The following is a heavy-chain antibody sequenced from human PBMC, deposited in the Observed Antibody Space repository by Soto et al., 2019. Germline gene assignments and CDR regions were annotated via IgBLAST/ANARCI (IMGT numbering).Heavy chain of an antibody. CDR3: AKGGAIVAAGTRVYLYNAMDV. CDR1: GYTFTGYY. J-gene: IGHJ6*02. CDR2: INPNSGDA. D-gene: IGHD1-26*01. V-gene: IGHV1-2*02. Sequence: APAKVSCKASGYTFTGYYVHWVRQATGQGLEWMGWINPNSGDAYLAQRFQGRVTMNRDTSIGTAYMELRGLTSDDTAEYYCAKGGAIVAAGTRVYLYNAMDVWGQGTTVTVSS.